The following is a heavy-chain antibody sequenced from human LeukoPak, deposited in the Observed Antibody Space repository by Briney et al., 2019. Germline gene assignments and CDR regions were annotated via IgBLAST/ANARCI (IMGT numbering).Heavy chain of an antibody. CDR2: INHSGST. D-gene: IGHD2-21*02. J-gene: IGHJ4*02. Sequence: SETLYLTCAVYGASFSGYYRSWIRQPPGKGLEWIGEINHSGSTNYNPSLRSRVSISVDTSKNQFSLKLSSVTAADTAVYYCARGTKQPGIVVVTAMAFFDYWGQGTLVTVSS. V-gene: IGHV4-34*01. CDR3: ARGTKQPGIVVVTAMAFFDY. CDR1: GASFSGYY.